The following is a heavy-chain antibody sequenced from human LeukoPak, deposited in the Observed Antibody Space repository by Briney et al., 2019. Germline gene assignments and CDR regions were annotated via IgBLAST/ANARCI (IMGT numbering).Heavy chain of an antibody. V-gene: IGHV3-15*01. J-gene: IGHJ5*02. CDR1: GVTFPNAW. Sequence: PGGSLRLSCAASGVTFPNAWMSWARQAPGKGLEWVGHIKSRADGGTTDYAAPMKGRFTISRDDSRDMLFLQMNSLQTEDTAISYCLVVMVRGANWFDPWGQGTLVTVSS. CDR2: IKSRADGGTT. D-gene: IGHD3-10*01. CDR3: LVVMVRGANWFDP.